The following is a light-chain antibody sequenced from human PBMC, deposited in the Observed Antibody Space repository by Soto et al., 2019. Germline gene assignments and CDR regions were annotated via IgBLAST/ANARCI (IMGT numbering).Light chain of an antibody. Sequence: EIVLTQSPGTLSLSPGERATLSCMASQSVTSSNLAWYQQKPGQAPRLLIYAASSRATGIPDRFSGSGSGTDFTLTISRLEPDDFAVYYCQQYDSSLWTFGQGTKVEIK. J-gene: IGKJ1*01. CDR1: QSVTSSN. V-gene: IGKV3-20*01. CDR2: AAS. CDR3: QQYDSSLWT.